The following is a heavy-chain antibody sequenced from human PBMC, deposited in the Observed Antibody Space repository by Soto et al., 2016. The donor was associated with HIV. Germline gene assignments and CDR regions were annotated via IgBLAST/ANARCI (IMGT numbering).Heavy chain of an antibody. CDR3: ARGLHSPYYYGSGXHDYGMDV. CDR2: INHSGST. V-gene: IGHV4-34*01. D-gene: IGHD3-10*01. CDR1: GGSFSGYY. Sequence: QVQLQQWAAGLLKPSETLSLTCAVYGGSFSGYYWTWIRQPPGKGLEWIGEINHSGSTNYNPSLKSRVTISIDTSKNQFSLKLSSVIVADTAVYYCARGLHSPYYYGSGXHDYGMDVWGQGTTVTVSS. J-gene: IGHJ6*02.